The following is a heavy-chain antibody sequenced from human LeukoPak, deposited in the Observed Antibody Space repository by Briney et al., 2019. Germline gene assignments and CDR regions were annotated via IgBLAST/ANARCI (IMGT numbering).Heavy chain of an antibody. V-gene: IGHV4-38-2*02. CDR1: GYSISSGYY. Sequence: PSETLSLTCTVSGYSISSGYYWGWIRQPPGKGLEWIGSIYHSGSTYYNPSLKSRVTISVDTSKNQFSLKLSSVTAADTAVYYCARGGIVVVTANLDNWFDPWGQGTLVTVSS. D-gene: IGHD2-21*02. CDR3: ARGGIVVVTANLDNWFDP. J-gene: IGHJ5*02. CDR2: IYHSGST.